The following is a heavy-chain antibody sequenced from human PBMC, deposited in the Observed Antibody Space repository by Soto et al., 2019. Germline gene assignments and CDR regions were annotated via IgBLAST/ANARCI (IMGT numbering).Heavy chain of an antibody. CDR1: GGSISSGGYY. Sequence: SETLSLTCTVSGGSISSGGYYWSWIRQHPGKGLEWIGYIYYSGSTYYNPSLKSRVTISVDTSKNQFSLKLSSVTAADTAVYYCASVYYDYVWGSYRLPYFQHWGQGTLVTVSS. CDR2: IYYSGST. V-gene: IGHV4-31*03. CDR3: ASVYYDYVWGSYRLPYFQH. J-gene: IGHJ1*01. D-gene: IGHD3-16*02.